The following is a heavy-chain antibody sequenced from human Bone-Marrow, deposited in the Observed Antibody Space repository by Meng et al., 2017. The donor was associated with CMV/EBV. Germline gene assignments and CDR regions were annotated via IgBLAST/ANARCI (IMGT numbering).Heavy chain of an antibody. V-gene: IGHV3-30*02. CDR3: ARAQISPGAFDI. D-gene: IGHD7-27*01. Sequence: GGSLRLSCAASGFTFSSYGMHWVRQAPDKGLEWVAFIRFDGSNKYYADSVKGRFTISRDNSKNTLYLQMNSLRAEDTAVYYCARAQISPGAFDIWGQGTMVTVSS. CDR2: IRFDGSNK. J-gene: IGHJ3*02. CDR1: GFTFSSYG.